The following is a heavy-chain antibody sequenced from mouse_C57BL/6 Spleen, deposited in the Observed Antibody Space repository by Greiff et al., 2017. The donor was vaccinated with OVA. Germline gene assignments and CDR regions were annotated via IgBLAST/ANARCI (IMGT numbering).Heavy chain of an antibody. J-gene: IGHJ2*01. CDR3: ARSPLLFDY. V-gene: IGHV1-82*01. Sequence: QVQLQQSGPELVKPGASVKISCKASGYAFSSSWMNWVKQRPGKGLEWIGRIYPGDGDTNYNGKFKGKATLTADKSSSTAYMQLSSLTSEDSAVYFCARSPLLFDYWGQGTTLTVSS. CDR1: GYAFSSSW. D-gene: IGHD2-10*01. CDR2: IYPGDGDT.